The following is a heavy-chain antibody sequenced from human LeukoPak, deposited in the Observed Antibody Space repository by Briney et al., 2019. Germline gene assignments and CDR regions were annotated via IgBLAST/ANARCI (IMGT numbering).Heavy chain of an antibody. J-gene: IGHJ5*02. CDR1: GGSISSYY. Sequence: SETLSLTCTVSGGSISSYYWSWIRQPPGKGLEWSGYIYYSGSTNYNPSLKSRVTISVDTSKNQFSLQLSSVTAADTAVYYCARAKGYYDSSGYGIDPWGQGTLVTVSS. CDR3: ARAKGYYDSSGYGIDP. V-gene: IGHV4-59*01. CDR2: IYYSGST. D-gene: IGHD3-22*01.